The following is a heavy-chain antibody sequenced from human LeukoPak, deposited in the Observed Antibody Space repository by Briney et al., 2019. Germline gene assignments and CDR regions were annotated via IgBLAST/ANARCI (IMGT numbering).Heavy chain of an antibody. V-gene: IGHV4-34*01. D-gene: IGHD2-2*01. CDR1: GGSFSGYY. CDR2: INHSGST. J-gene: IGHJ4*02. CDR3: ARGSTWTYFDY. Sequence: SETLSLTCAVYGGSFSGYYWSWIRQPPGKGLEWIGEINHSGSTNYNPSLKSRVTISVDTSKNQFSLKMRSVTAADTAVYYCARGSTWTYFDYWGQGTLVTVSS.